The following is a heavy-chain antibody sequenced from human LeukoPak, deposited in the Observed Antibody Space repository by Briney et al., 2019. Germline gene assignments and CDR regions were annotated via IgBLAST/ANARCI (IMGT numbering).Heavy chain of an antibody. CDR3: ARDWGAYYHFFDY. Sequence: GGSLRLSCEASGFSMSVYWMSWVRQAPGKGLEWVGNIKQDGSERNYVDSVKGRFTISRDNAKKSLYLQMDSLRAEDAAVYYCARDWGAYYHFFDYWGQGNLVTVSS. CDR1: GFSMSVYW. D-gene: IGHD3-22*01. V-gene: IGHV3-7*01. CDR2: IKQDGSER. J-gene: IGHJ4*02.